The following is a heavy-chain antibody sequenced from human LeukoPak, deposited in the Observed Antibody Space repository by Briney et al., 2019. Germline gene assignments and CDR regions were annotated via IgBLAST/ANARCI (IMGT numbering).Heavy chain of an antibody. Sequence: GGSLRLSCAASGFTFSSYWMNWARQAPGKGLEWVSVISGSSGSTYYADSVKGRFTISRDNSKNTLYLRMNSLRAEDTAVYYCAKDPYTKHAFDIWGQGTMVTVSS. CDR1: GFTFSSYW. V-gene: IGHV3-23*01. CDR2: ISGSSGST. J-gene: IGHJ3*02. D-gene: IGHD3-16*01. CDR3: AKDPYTKHAFDI.